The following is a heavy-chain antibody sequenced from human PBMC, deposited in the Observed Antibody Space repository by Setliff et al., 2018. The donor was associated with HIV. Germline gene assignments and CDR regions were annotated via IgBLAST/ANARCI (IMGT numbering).Heavy chain of an antibody. V-gene: IGHV3-23*01. D-gene: IGHD6-13*01. J-gene: IGHJ4*02. CDR3: ARAQAYISTWYFDY. Sequence: PGGSLRLSCAASGFTFSSYAMSWVRQAPGKGLEWVSAISGSGGSTYYADSVKGRFTISRDNSKNTLYLQMNSLRVEDTAVYYCARAQAYISTWYFDYWGQGTLVTVSS. CDR1: GFTFSSYA. CDR2: ISGSGGST.